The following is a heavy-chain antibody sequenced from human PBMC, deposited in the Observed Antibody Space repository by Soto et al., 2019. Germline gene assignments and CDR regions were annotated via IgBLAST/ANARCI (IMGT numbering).Heavy chain of an antibody. CDR2: ITTDKGKT. CDR1: GYTFTNYG. Sequence: ASVKVSCKTSGYTFTNYGISWVRQAPGQGLEWMGWITTDKGKTTYAQKFQGRVTMTTDTSTSTAYMELRSLRSDDTAMYYCATRRPAFYYWGQGTSVTVSS. V-gene: IGHV1-18*01. CDR3: ATRRPAFYY. D-gene: IGHD3-3*02. J-gene: IGHJ4*02.